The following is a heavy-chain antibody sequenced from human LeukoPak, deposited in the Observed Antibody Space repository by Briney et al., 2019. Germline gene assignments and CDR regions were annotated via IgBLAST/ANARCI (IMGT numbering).Heavy chain of an antibody. V-gene: IGHV1-8*01. Sequence: ASVKVSCKASGYTFTSYGINWVRQATGQGLEWMGWINPNSGSTDSAQKFQGRVTMTANKSISTAYMELNNLRSEDTAVYYCARLVGCGTTNCYSPDNWFDPWGQGTLVTVSS. J-gene: IGHJ5*02. CDR3: ARLVGCGTTNCYSPDNWFDP. D-gene: IGHD2-2*01. CDR2: INPNSGST. CDR1: GYTFTSYG.